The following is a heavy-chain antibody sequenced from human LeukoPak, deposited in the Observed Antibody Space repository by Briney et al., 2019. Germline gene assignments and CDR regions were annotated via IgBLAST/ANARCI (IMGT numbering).Heavy chain of an antibody. Sequence: GGSLRLSCAVSGFTFSSYAMSWVRQAPGKGLEWVSGISGSGGSTYYADSVKGWFTISRDNSKNTLYLQMNSLRAEDTAVYYCAKAYTYYYGSGSYYGHYYGMDVWGQGTTVTVSS. J-gene: IGHJ6*02. CDR1: GFTFSSYA. D-gene: IGHD3-10*01. CDR3: AKAYTYYYGSGSYYGHYYGMDV. V-gene: IGHV3-23*01. CDR2: ISGSGGST.